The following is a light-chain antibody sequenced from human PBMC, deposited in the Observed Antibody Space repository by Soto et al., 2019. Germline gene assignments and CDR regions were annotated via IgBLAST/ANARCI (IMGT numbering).Light chain of an antibody. CDR1: SSDVGGHDY. J-gene: IGLJ1*01. CDR2: EVR. V-gene: IGLV2-14*01. CDR3: SSYSSTTLV. Sequence: QSVLTQPASVSGSPGQSITISCTGTSSDVGGHDYVSWYQQHPGKAPKLIIYEVRNRPSGVSNRFSGSKYGNTASLTISGLQAEDEADYYCSSYSSTTLVFGTGTKV.